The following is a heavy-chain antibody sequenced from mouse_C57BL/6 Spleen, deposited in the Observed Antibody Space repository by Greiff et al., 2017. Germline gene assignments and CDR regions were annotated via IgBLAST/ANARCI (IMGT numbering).Heavy chain of an antibody. CDR2: IYPGSGST. D-gene: IGHD1-1*01. V-gene: IGHV1-55*01. J-gene: IGHJ2*01. Sequence: QVQLQQSGAELVKPGASVKKSCKASGYTFTSYWITWVKQRPGQGLEWIGDIYPGSGSTNYNEKFKSKATLTVDTSSSTAYMQLSSLTSEDSAVYYCARNYYGSSYDWGQGTTLTVSS. CDR3: ARNYYGSSYD. CDR1: GYTFTSYW.